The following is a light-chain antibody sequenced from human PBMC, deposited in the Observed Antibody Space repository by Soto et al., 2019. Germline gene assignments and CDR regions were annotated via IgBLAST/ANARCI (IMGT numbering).Light chain of an antibody. Sequence: DIVMTQSPLSLPVTPGEPASISCRSSQSLLHSNGYNYLDWYLQKPGQSPQLLIYLGSNRASGVPDRFSGSGSGTEFTLTISSLQSEDFAVYYCQQYNNWPPLFGGGTKVDIK. CDR2: LGS. V-gene: IGKV2-28*01. CDR1: QSLLHSNGYNY. J-gene: IGKJ4*01. CDR3: QQYNNWPPL.